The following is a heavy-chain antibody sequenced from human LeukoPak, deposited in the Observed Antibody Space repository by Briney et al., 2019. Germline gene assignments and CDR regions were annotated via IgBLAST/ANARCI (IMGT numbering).Heavy chain of an antibody. J-gene: IGHJ6*02. D-gene: IGHD4-17*01. CDR1: GGSISSHY. Sequence: PSETLSLTCTVSGGSISSHYWSWIRQPPGKGLEWIGYIYYSGSTNYNPSLKSRVTISVDTSKNQFSLKLSSVTAADTAVYYCARLRQTVINYYYGMDVWGQGTTVTVSS. CDR2: IYYSGST. CDR3: ARLRQTVINYYYGMDV. V-gene: IGHV4-59*11.